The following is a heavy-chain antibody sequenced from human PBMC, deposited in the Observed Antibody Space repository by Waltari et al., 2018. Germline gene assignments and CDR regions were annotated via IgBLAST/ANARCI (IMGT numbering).Heavy chain of an antibody. CDR1: GFTFSSYA. D-gene: IGHD6-19*01. Sequence: EVQLVESGGGLVQPGGSLRLSCAASGFTFSSYAMSWVRQAPGKGLEWVSAISGSGGSTYYADSVKGRFTISRDNSKNTLYLQMNGLRAEDTAVYYCAKASTRFGQWLDYYYYYYGMDVWGQGP. V-gene: IGHV3-23*04. CDR3: AKASTRFGQWLDYYYYYYGMDV. J-gene: IGHJ6*02. CDR2: ISGSGGST.